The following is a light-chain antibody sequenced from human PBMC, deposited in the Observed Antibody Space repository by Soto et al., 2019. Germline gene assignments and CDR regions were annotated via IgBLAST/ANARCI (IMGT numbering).Light chain of an antibody. CDR1: QTISRNY. CDR2: GAS. Sequence: ELVLTQPPGTLSLSPGERAAVSCSAGQTISRNYLVWYQKKPGQAHRLLIYGASTRATGVQDRFSGSGSGTDFTLTISRLEPEDFAVYYCMQYGTAPYTFGQGTKVDIK. V-gene: IGKV3-20*01. CDR3: MQYGTAPYT. J-gene: IGKJ2*01.